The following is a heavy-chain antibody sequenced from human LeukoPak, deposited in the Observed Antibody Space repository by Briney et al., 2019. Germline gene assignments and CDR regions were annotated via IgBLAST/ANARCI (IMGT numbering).Heavy chain of an antibody. CDR1: GYTFTGYY. D-gene: IGHD1-14*01. CDR3: ARVIPGPGPFDY. V-gene: IGHV1-2*02. Sequence: ASVKVSCKASGYTFTGYYMHWVRQAPGQGLEWMGWINPNSGGTNYAQKFQGRVAMTRDTSISTAYMELSRLRSDDTAVYYCARVIPGPGPFDYWGQGTLVTVSS. J-gene: IGHJ4*02. CDR2: INPNSGGT.